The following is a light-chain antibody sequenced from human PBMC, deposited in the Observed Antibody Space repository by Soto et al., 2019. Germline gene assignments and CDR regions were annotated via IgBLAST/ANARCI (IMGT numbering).Light chain of an antibody. Sequence: DIQMTLSPSTLSASVGDRVTITCRASQSISSWLAWYQQKPGKAPKLLIYDASSLESGVPSRFSGSGSGTEFTLTISSLQPDDFATYYCQQYNTYPYTFGQGTKLEIK. V-gene: IGKV1-5*01. CDR3: QQYNTYPYT. CDR2: DAS. CDR1: QSISSW. J-gene: IGKJ2*01.